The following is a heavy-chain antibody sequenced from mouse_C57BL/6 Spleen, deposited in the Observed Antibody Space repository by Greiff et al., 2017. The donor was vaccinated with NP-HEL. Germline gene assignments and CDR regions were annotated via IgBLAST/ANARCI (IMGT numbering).Heavy chain of an antibody. CDR3: ARERSSWDVEGGDY. V-gene: IGHV3-6*01. CDR1: GYSITSGYY. J-gene: IGHJ2*01. Sequence: EVQLQQSGPGLVKPSQSLSLPCSVPGYSITSGYYWNWIRQFPGNKLEWMGYISYDGSNNYNPSLKNRISITRDTSKNQFFLKLNAVTTEDTATYDCARERSSWDVEGGDYWGQGTTLTVSS. D-gene: IGHD4-1*01. CDR2: ISYDGSN.